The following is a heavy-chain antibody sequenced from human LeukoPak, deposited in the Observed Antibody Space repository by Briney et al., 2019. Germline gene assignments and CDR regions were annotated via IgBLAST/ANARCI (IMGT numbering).Heavy chain of an antibody. J-gene: IGHJ4*02. CDR2: ISYDGSNK. CDR1: GCIFSSYA. D-gene: IGHD2-21*02. CDR3: ARERSSVVTDPRGFDY. Sequence: GRSLRLSCAASGCIFSSYAMHWVRQAPGKGLEWVAVISYDGSNKYYADSVKGRFTISRDNSKNTLYLQMNSLRAEDTAVYYCARERSSVVTDPRGFDYWGQGTLVTVSS. V-gene: IGHV3-30-3*01.